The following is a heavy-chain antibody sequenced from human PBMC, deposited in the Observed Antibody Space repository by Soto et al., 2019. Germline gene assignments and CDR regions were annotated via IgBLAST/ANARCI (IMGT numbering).Heavy chain of an antibody. J-gene: IGHJ4*02. V-gene: IGHV1-69*13. Sequence: SVKVSCKASGGTFSSYAISWVRQAPGQGLEWMGGIIPIFGTANYAQKFQGRVTITADESTSTAYMELSSLRSEDTAVYYCARGVTVTTPFEFDYWGQGTLVTVSS. CDR3: ARGVTVTTPFEFDY. CDR1: GGTFSSYA. CDR2: IIPIFGTA. D-gene: IGHD4-17*01.